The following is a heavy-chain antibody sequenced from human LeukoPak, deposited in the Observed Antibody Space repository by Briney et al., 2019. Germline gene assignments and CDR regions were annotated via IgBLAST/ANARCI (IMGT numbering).Heavy chain of an antibody. J-gene: IGHJ4*02. CDR3: ARGEITEYGDYESDY. CDR2: IIPILGIA. D-gene: IGHD4-17*01. Sequence: ASVKVSCKASGGTFTSYAISWVRQAPGQGLEWMGRIIPILGIANYAQKFQGRVTITADKSTSTAYMELSSLRSEDTAVYYCARGEITEYGDYESDYWGQGTLITVSS. CDR1: GGTFTSYA. V-gene: IGHV1-69*04.